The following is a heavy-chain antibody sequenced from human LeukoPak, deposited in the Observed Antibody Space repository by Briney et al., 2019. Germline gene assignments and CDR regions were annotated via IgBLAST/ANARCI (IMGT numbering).Heavy chain of an antibody. CDR2: ISSYNGNT. Sequence: ASVKVSCKASVSTFISWVRQAPGQGLEWMGWISSYNGNTQYAQKFQDRVTMTTDTSTNTAYMELRSLRSDDTAVYYCARGSDIDAFDIWGQGTMVTVSS. D-gene: IGHD2-15*01. J-gene: IGHJ3*02. CDR1: VSTF. V-gene: IGHV1-18*01. CDR3: ARGSDIDAFDI.